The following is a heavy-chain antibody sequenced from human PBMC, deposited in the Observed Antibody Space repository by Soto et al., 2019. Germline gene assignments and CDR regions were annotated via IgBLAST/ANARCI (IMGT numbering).Heavy chain of an antibody. V-gene: IGHV1-3*01. CDR2: INAGTGDT. CDR1: YTFSNYS. D-gene: IGHD1-26*01. Sequence: ASVKVSCKYTFSNYSLHWVRQAPGQRLEWMGWINAGTGDTKYSQKFQGRVTITRDTSASTAYMELSSLRSEDTAVYYCARGHSGSYQTFDYWGQG. J-gene: IGHJ4*02. CDR3: ARGHSGSYQTFDY.